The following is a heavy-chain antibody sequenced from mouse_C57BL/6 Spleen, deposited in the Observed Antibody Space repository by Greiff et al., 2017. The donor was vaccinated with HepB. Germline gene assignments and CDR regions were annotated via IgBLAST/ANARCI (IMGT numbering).Heavy chain of an antibody. V-gene: IGHV3-6*01. CDR1: GYSITSGYY. CDR2: ISYDGSN. CDR3: ARGEGFHWYFDV. J-gene: IGHJ1*03. Sequence: EVKLMESGPGLVKPSQSLSLTCSVTGYSITSGYYWNWIRQFPGNKLEWMGYISYDGSNNYNPSLKNRISITRDTSKNQFFLKLNSVTTEDTATYYCARGEGFHWYFDVWGTGTTVTVSS.